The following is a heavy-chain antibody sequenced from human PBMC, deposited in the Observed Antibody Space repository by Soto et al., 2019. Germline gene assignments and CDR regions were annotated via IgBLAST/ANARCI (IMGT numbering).Heavy chain of an antibody. CDR3: ARAYSSGRYWFDP. CDR2: LDHIGSP. D-gene: IGHD6-19*01. V-gene: IGHV4-34*01. J-gene: IGHJ5*02. Sequence: SETLSLTCALSGGSFSVYYWGWIRQPPGKGLEWIGELDHIGSPNYNPSLNSRVTMSIDTSKSQFSLNLNSVTAADTAFYFCARAYSSGRYWFDPWGQGTLVTVSS. CDR1: GGSFSVYY.